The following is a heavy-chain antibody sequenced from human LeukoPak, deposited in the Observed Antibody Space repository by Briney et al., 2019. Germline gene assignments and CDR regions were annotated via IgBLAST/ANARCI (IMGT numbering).Heavy chain of an antibody. D-gene: IGHD3-10*01. Sequence: SETLSLTCAVYGGSFSGYYWSWIRQPPGKGLEWNGEINHSGSTNYNPSLKSRVTISVDTSKNQFSLKLSSVTAADTAVYYCARRSVRGVIRYWGQGTLVTVSS. CDR3: ARRSVRGVIRY. V-gene: IGHV4-34*01. CDR1: GGSFSGYY. J-gene: IGHJ4*02. CDR2: INHSGST.